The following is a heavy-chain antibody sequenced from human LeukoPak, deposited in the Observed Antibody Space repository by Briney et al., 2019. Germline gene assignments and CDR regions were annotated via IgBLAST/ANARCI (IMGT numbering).Heavy chain of an antibody. V-gene: IGHV1-46*01. D-gene: IGHD3-22*01. Sequence: ASVKVSCKASGYTFTSYYMHWVRQAPGQGLEWMGMINPSGDSTRYAQKFQGRVTMTRDTSTSTVYMELSSLRSEGTAVYYCARDGNYYDSSGYYYFDYWGQGTLVTVSS. CDR1: GYTFTSYY. CDR2: INPSGDST. CDR3: ARDGNYYDSSGYYYFDY. J-gene: IGHJ4*02.